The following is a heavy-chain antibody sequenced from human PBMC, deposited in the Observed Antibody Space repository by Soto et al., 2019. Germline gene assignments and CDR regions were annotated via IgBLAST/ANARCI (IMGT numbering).Heavy chain of an antibody. Sequence: SETLSLTCTVSGGSISSYYWSWIRQPPGKGLEWIGYIYHSGSTNYNPSLKSRVTISVDTSKNQFSLKLSSVTAADTAVYYCASTVTTSTFDYWGQGTLVTVSS. D-gene: IGHD4-17*01. CDR3: ASTVTTSTFDY. CDR1: GGSISSYY. CDR2: IYHSGST. J-gene: IGHJ4*02. V-gene: IGHV4-59*08.